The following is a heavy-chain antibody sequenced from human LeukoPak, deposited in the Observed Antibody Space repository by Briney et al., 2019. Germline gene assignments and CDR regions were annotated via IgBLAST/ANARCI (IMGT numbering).Heavy chain of an antibody. CDR3: ARHPSDSSGFDY. J-gene: IGHJ4*02. D-gene: IGHD3-22*01. CDR1: GYTFTIYG. Sequence: AASVKVSCKASGYTFTIYGISWVRQAPGQGREWMGWISAYNGHTNYAQKLQGRLTMTTDTSTSTAYMELRSLRSDDTAVYYCARHPSDSSGFDYWGQGTLVTVSS. V-gene: IGHV1-18*01. CDR2: ISAYNGHT.